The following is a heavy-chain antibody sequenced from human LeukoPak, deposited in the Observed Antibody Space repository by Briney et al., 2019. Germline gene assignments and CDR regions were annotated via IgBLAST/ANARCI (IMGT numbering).Heavy chain of an antibody. D-gene: IGHD2-2*01. CDR2: VIHSGGT. Sequence: SETLSLTCAVYGGSFSDYYWSWLRQPPGKGLEWSEEVIHSGGTNNNPSLKSRVTISVDTSKNQFSLKLSSVTAADTAVYYCARGRRDCSSTSCYLLLGYYFDYWGQGTLVTVSS. J-gene: IGHJ4*02. CDR1: GGSFSDYY. V-gene: IGHV4-34*01. CDR3: ARGRRDCSSTSCYLLLGYYFDY.